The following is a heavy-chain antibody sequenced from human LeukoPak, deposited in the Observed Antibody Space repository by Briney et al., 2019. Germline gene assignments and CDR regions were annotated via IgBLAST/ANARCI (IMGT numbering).Heavy chain of an antibody. D-gene: IGHD3-10*01. CDR3: ARGITMVRGVITPFDY. CDR2: INHSGST. CDR1: GGSLSGYY. V-gene: IGHV4-34*01. Sequence: PSETLSLTCAVYGGSLSGYYWSWIRQPPGKGLEWIGEINHSGSTNYNPSLKSRVTISVDTSKNQFSLKLSSVTAADTAVYYCARGITMVRGVITPFDYWGQGTLVTVSS. J-gene: IGHJ4*02.